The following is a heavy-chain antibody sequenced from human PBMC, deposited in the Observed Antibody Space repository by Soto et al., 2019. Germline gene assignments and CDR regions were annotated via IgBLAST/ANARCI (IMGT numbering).Heavy chain of an antibody. Sequence: ASVKVSCRASGYTFTSYAMRWVRQAPGQRLEWMGWINAGNGNTKYSQKFQGRVTITRDTSASTAYMELSSLRSEDTAVYYCASSVRGIAAAGPPVDYWGPGTLVTVSS. D-gene: IGHD6-13*01. CDR3: ASSVRGIAAAGPPVDY. CDR1: GYTFTSYA. J-gene: IGHJ4*02. V-gene: IGHV1-3*01. CDR2: INAGNGNT.